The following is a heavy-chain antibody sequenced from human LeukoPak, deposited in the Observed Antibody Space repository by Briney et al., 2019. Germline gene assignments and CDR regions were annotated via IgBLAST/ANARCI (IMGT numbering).Heavy chain of an antibody. J-gene: IGHJ5*02. V-gene: IGHV3-23*01. D-gene: IGHD3-3*01. Sequence: PGGSLRLSCAASGFTFSSYAMSWVRQAPGKGLEWVSAISGSGDSTYYADSVKGRFTISRDNSKNTLYLQMNSLRAEDTAVYYCAVEGSYYDLWSGAFDPWGQGTLVTVSS. CDR1: GFTFSSYA. CDR3: AVEGSYYDLWSGAFDP. CDR2: ISGSGDST.